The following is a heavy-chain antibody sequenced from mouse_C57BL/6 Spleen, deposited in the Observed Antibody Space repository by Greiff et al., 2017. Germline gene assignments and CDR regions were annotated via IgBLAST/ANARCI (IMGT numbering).Heavy chain of an antibody. CDR3: ARSPNVAPKRYAMDY. D-gene: IGHD1-3*01. J-gene: IGHJ4*01. Sequence: QVQLQQSGAGLVRPGASVKLSCKASGYTFTGYYINWVKQRPGQGLEWIARIYPRSGNTYYNEKFTGKATLTGEKSSSTAYMHLSRMTSEDSAVYFCARSPNVAPKRYAMDYWGQGTSVTVSS. CDR2: IYPRSGNT. V-gene: IGHV1-76*01. CDR1: GYTFTGYY.